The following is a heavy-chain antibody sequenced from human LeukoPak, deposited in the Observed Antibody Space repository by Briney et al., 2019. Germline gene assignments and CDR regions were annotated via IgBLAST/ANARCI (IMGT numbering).Heavy chain of an antibody. Sequence: PGGSLRLSCAASGFTFSNYAMSWVRQAPGKGLEWVSAISGGDGSTYYADSVKGRFTISRDNSKNTLYLQMNSLGADDTAIYHCAKDLDYDSSGYYLDFRGQGTLVTVSS. CDR1: GFTFSNYA. CDR3: AKDLDYDSSGYYLDF. CDR2: ISGGDGST. V-gene: IGHV3-23*01. J-gene: IGHJ4*02. D-gene: IGHD3-22*01.